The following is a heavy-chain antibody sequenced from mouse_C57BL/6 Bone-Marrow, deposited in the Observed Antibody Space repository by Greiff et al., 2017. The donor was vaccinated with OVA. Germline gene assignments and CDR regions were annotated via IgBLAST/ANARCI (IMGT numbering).Heavy chain of an antibody. Sequence: QVQLQQPGAELVKPGASVKLSCKASGYTFTSYWMHWVKQRPGQGLEWIGMIHPNSGSTNYNEKFKSKATLTVDKSSSTAYMQLSSLTSEDSAVYYCARSGGLLRSCDYWGQGTTLTVSS. D-gene: IGHD1-1*01. CDR1: GYTFTSYW. J-gene: IGHJ2*01. CDR3: ARSGGLLRSCDY. V-gene: IGHV1-64*01. CDR2: IHPNSGST.